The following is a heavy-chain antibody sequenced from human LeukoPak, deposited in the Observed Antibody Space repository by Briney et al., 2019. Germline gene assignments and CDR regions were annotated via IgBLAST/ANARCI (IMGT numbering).Heavy chain of an antibody. CDR3: ARDLGSGDHGLLV. Sequence: PGGSLTLTCAASGFTFSSYTMNWVRQAPGKGLEWISYISRTGTTIYYPDSVKGRFTISRDNAKNSLYLQMDILRSEDTALYFCARDLGSGDHGLLVWGQGTLLTVSS. D-gene: IGHD2-21*02. V-gene: IGHV3-48*01. CDR1: GFTFSSYT. CDR2: ISRTGTTI. J-gene: IGHJ4*02.